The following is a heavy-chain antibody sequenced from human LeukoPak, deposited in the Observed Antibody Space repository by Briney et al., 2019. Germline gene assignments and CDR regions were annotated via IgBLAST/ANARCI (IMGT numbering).Heavy chain of an antibody. CDR2: ISSSSSYI. J-gene: IGHJ4*02. D-gene: IGHD3-22*01. Sequence: GGSLRLSCAASGFTFSSYSMNWVRQAPGKGLEWVSSISSSSSYIYYADSVKGRFTISRDNAKNSLYLQMNSLRAEDTAVYYCARDPVEGSGYYYDTDYWSQGTLVTVSS. CDR1: GFTFSSYS. V-gene: IGHV3-21*01. CDR3: ARDPVEGSGYYYDTDY.